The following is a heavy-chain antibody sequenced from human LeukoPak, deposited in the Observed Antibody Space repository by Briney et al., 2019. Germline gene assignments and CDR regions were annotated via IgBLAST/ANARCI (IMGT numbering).Heavy chain of an antibody. V-gene: IGHV3-21*01. CDR2: ISSSSSYI. CDR3: ARERDASDAFDI. Sequence: GGSLRLSCVASGFTLSSYSMNWVRQAPGKGLEWVSSISSSSSYIYYADSVKGRFTISRDNAKNSLYLQMKSPRAEDTAVYYCARERDASDAFDIWGQGTMVTVSS. D-gene: IGHD5-24*01. J-gene: IGHJ3*02. CDR1: GFTLSSYS.